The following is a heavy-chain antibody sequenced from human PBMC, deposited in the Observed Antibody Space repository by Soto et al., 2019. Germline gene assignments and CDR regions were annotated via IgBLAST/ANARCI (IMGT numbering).Heavy chain of an antibody. CDR2: IIPILGIA. CDR1: GGTFSSYT. V-gene: IGHV1-69*08. J-gene: IGHJ5*02. D-gene: IGHD2-2*01. CDR3: ARDCSSTSCYRLNWFDP. Sequence: QVQLVQSGAEVKKPGSSVKVSCKASGGTFSSYTISWVRQAPGQGLEWMGRIIPILGIANYAQKFQGRVTITADKSTSTAYMGLSSLRSEDTAVYYCARDCSSTSCYRLNWFDPWGQGTLVTVSS.